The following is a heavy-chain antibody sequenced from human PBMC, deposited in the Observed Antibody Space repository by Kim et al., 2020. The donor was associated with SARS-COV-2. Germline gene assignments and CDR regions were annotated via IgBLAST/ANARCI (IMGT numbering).Heavy chain of an antibody. CDR3: ATRGGYYYDSSGN. CDR1: GFTVSSYA. Sequence: GGSLRLSCAASGFTVSSYAMSWVRQAPGKGLEWVSAISGSGGSTYYADSVKGRFTISRDNSKNTLYLQMNSLRAEDTAVYYCATRGGYYYDSSGNWGQGTLVTVSS. J-gene: IGHJ4*02. V-gene: IGHV3-23*01. D-gene: IGHD3-22*01. CDR2: ISGSGGST.